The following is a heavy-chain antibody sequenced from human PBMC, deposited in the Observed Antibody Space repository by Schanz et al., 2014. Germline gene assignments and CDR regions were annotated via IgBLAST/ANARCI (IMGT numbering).Heavy chain of an antibody. CDR1: GYTFTSYD. J-gene: IGHJ4*02. CDR2: MNPDSGNP. CDR3: ARGRTFDY. V-gene: IGHV1-8*01. Sequence: VQLVQSGAEVKRPGASVRVSCKASGYTFTSYDFNWVRQAPGQGLEWMGWMNPDSGNPGFAQKFRGRVTMTRNTSMSTAYIELHILTSEDTAVYYCARGRTFDYWGQGTLVIVSS.